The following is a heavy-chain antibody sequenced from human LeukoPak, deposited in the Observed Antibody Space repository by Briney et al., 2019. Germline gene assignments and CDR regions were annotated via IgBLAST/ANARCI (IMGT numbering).Heavy chain of an antibody. CDR3: AREDHSGSYVDY. J-gene: IGHJ4*02. CDR2: IYYSGST. CDR1: GFTFDDYA. Sequence: LRLSCAASGFTFDDYAMHWVRHAPGKGLEWIGYIYYSGSTNYNPSLKSRVTISVDTSKNQFSLKLSSVTAADTAVYYCAREDHSGSYVDYWGQGTLVTVSS. D-gene: IGHD1-26*01. V-gene: IGHV4-59*12.